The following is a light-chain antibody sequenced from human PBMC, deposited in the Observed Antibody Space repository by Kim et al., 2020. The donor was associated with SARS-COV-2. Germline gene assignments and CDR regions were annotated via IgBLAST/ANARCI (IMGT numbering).Light chain of an antibody. CDR1: DIGTKT. J-gene: IGLJ2*01. CDR2: NDS. Sequence: SYELTQPPSVSVAPGKTATISCGGNDIGTKTVHWYQQNPGQAPVMVINNDSDRPSGIPERFSGSNTGNTATLTISWVEARDEADYYCQVWDSSSDHVVFG. CDR3: QVWDSSSDHVV. V-gene: IGLV3-21*04.